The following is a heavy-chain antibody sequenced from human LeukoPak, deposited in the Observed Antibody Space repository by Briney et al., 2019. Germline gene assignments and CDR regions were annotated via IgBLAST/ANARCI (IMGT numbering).Heavy chain of an antibody. J-gene: IGHJ6*02. CDR3: AKDRHSCGSPTRYNGLDV. D-gene: IGHD2-2*01. CDR2: IIPILGIT. CDR1: GGTFSSYA. V-gene: IGHV1-69*04. Sequence: ASVKASCKASGGTFSSYAIGWVRQAPGQGLEWMGRIIPILGITNYAQKFQGRVAITADTSTSTAYMELTSLTSEDTAVYYCAKDRHSCGSPTRYNGLDVWGQGTTVTVSS.